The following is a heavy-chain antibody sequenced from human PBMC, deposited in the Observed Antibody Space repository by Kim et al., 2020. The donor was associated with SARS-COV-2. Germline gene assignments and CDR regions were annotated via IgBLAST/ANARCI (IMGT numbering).Heavy chain of an antibody. D-gene: IGHD2-15*01. CDR3: ARGGIVVVEGNWFDP. CDR1: GGSISSSSYY. J-gene: IGHJ5*02. Sequence: SETLSLTCTVSGGSISSSSYYWGWIRQPPGKGLEWIGSIYYSGSTYYNPSLKSRVTISVDTSKNQFSLKLSSVTAADTAVYYCARGGIVVVEGNWFDPWG. CDR2: IYYSGST. V-gene: IGHV4-39*01.